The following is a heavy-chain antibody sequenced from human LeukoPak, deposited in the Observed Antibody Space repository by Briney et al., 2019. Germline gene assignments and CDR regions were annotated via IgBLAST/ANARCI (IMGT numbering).Heavy chain of an antibody. D-gene: IGHD3-10*01. CDR2: LFYSGST. J-gene: IGHJ4*02. CDR3: ATVAVIRGVTYFDY. Sequence: ASETLSLTCTVSGGSISSYYWSWIRQPPGKGLEWIAYLFYSGSTDYNPSLESRVTISVDTSKNQFSLKLRSVTAADTAVYYCATVAVIRGVTYFDYWGQGTLVTVSS. V-gene: IGHV4-59*01. CDR1: GGSISSYY.